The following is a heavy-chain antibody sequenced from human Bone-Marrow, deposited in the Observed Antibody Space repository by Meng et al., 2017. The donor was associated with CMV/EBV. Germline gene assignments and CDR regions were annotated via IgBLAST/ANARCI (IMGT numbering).Heavy chain of an antibody. CDR3: ARDGRESITGTTALDY. J-gene: IGHJ4*02. Sequence: SVKVSCKASGGTFSSYAISWVRQAPGQGLEWMGGIIPIFGTANYAQKFQGRVTITTDESTSTAYMELSSLRSEDTAVYYCARDGRESITGTTALDYWGQGTLVTVYS. CDR1: GGTFSSYA. D-gene: IGHD1-7*01. V-gene: IGHV1-69*05. CDR2: IIPIFGTA.